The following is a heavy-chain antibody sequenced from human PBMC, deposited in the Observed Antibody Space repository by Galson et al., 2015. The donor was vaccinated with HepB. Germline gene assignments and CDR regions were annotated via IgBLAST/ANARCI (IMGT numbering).Heavy chain of an antibody. J-gene: IGHJ4*02. D-gene: IGHD1-26*01. CDR2: ISWNSGSI. CDR1: GFTFDDYA. CDR3: AKASYGDYGLSLVGATPTLGFWFDY. Sequence: SLRLSCAASGFTFDDYAVHWVRQAPGKGLEWVSGISWNSGSIGYADSVKGRFTISRDNAKNSLYLQMNSLRAEDTALYYCAKASYGDYGLSLVGATPTLGFWFDYWGQGTLVTVSS. V-gene: IGHV3-9*01.